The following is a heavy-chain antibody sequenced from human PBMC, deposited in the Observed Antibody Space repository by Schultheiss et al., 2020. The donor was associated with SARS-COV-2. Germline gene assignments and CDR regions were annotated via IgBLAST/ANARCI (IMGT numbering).Heavy chain of an antibody. CDR2: VSWNGSRT. D-gene: IGHD2-15*01. V-gene: IGHV3-35*01. Sequence: GESLKISCAASGFTFSSYGMHWVRQAPGKGLEWVSGVSWNGSRTHYADSVKGRFTISRDNSKNTLYLQMNSLRAEDTAVYYCARIYCSGGSCYSENAFDIWGQGTMVTVSS. CDR3: ARIYCSGGSCYSENAFDI. J-gene: IGHJ3*02. CDR1: GFTFSSYG.